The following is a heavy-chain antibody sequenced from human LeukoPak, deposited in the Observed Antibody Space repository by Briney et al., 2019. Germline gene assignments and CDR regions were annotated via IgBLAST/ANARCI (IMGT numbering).Heavy chain of an antibody. D-gene: IGHD6-19*01. Sequence: SVKVSCKASGFTFTTSAVQWVRQARGQRLEWIGWIVVSSGNTNYAQKFQERVTITRDMSTSTAYMELSSLRSEDTAVYFCAAGSGWYRFDYWGQGTLVTVSS. CDR1: GFTFTTSA. J-gene: IGHJ4*02. CDR3: AAGSGWYRFDY. V-gene: IGHV1-58*01. CDR2: IVVSSGNT.